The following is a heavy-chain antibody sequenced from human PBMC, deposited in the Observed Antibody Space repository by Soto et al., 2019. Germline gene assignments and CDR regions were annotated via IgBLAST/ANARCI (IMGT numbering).Heavy chain of an antibody. CDR1: GFTFSSYW. V-gene: IGHV3-74*01. D-gene: IGHD4-17*01. Sequence: EVQLVESGGGLVQPGGSLRLSCAASGFTFSSYWMHWVRQAPGKGLVWVSRINGDGTTTGYADFVQGRFSISRDSAKNTLYLQMNSLRAEDTAVYYCVRDLSVTTKFDYWGQGTLVTVSS. J-gene: IGHJ4*02. CDR3: VRDLSVTTKFDY. CDR2: INGDGTTT.